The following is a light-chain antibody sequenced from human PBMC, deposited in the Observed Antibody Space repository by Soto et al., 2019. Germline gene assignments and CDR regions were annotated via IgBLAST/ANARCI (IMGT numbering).Light chain of an antibody. Sequence: DIQMTQSPSTLSASVRDRVTITCRANQSIRSRLAWYQQRPGKAPKILVYDASTLESGVPSRFSGSGSGTEFTLTITGLQPDDFATYYCHQYNSYPWTFGQGTKVDIK. CDR3: HQYNSYPWT. J-gene: IGKJ1*01. CDR1: QSIRSR. V-gene: IGKV1-5*01. CDR2: DAS.